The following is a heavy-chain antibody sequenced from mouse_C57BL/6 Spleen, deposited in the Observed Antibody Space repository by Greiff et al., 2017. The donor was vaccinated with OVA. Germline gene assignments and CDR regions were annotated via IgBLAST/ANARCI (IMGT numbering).Heavy chain of an antibody. V-gene: IGHV1-42*01. J-gene: IGHJ2*01. CDR2: LNPSTGGT. D-gene: IGHD2-3*01. CDR1: GYSFTGYY. CDR3: ARYGDVYYWGG. Sequence: VQLQQSGPELVKPGASVKISCKASGYSFTGYYMNWVKQSPEKSLEWIGELNPSTGGTTYNQKLKAKATLTVDKSALTSYMQLKILTSEDSAVYYCARYGDVYYWGGWGQGTTLTASS.